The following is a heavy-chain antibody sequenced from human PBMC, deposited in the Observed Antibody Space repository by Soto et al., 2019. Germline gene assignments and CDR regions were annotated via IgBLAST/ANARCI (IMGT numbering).Heavy chain of an antibody. D-gene: IGHD2-15*01. CDR1: GFTFSSYG. CDR3: AKAGYVCSGGSCYSGGYYYYMDV. V-gene: IGHV3-30*18. CDR2: ISYDGSNK. J-gene: IGHJ6*03. Sequence: QVQLVESGGGVVQPGRSLRLSCAASGFTFSSYGMHWVRQAPGKGLEWVAVISYDGSNKYYADSVKGRFNISRDNSKNTLYLQMNSLRAEDTAVYYCAKAGYVCSGGSCYSGGYYYYMDVWGKGTTVTVSS.